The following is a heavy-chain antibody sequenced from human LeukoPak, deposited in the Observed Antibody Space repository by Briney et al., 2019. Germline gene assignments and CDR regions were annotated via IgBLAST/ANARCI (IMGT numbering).Heavy chain of an antibody. Sequence: PGGSLRLSCAASGFTVSSNYMSWVRQAPGKGLKWVSVIYSGGSKYYAESVKGRFTISRDNSKNTLYLQMNSLRAEDTAVYYCARALYYDTPAFDIWGQGTMVTVSS. V-gene: IGHV3-53*01. D-gene: IGHD3-22*01. CDR1: GFTVSSNY. J-gene: IGHJ3*02. CDR2: IYSGGSK. CDR3: ARALYYDTPAFDI.